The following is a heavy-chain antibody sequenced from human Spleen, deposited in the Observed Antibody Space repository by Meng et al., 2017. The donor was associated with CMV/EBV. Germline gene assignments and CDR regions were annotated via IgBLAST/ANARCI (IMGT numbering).Heavy chain of an antibody. Sequence: SCSGYYWSWMRQHPGKGLEWIGGINHSGSTNDKPSLKSRVTISVDTSKNQFSLKLSSVTAADTAVYYCARGGGYCSSTSCYGNWFDPGGQGTLVTVSS. V-gene: IGHV4-34*01. CDR1: SCSGYY. CDR3: ARGGGYCSSTSCYGNWFDP. CDR2: INHSGST. J-gene: IGHJ5*02. D-gene: IGHD2-2*01.